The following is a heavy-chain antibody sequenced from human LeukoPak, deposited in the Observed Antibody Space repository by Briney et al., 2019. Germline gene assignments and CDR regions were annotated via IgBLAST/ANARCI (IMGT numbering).Heavy chain of an antibody. J-gene: IGHJ4*02. D-gene: IGHD3-10*01. V-gene: IGHV3-53*01. CDR2: IYASGST. Sequence: GGSLRLSCAASGFTVSSKYMSWVRQTPGKGLQLVSLIYASGSTYSADSVKGRFTISRDNSENTLYLQMDSLREEDTAVYYCATGYYFGSGSYGYLDYWGQGTLVTVSS. CDR3: ATGYYFGSGSYGYLDY. CDR1: GFTVSSKY.